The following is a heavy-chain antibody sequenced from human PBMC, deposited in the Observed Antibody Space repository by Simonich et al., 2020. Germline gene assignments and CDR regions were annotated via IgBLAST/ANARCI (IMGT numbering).Heavy chain of an antibody. Sequence: QVQLQESGPGLVKPSETLYLTCTVSGGSISSYYWSWIRQPPGKGLEWIGYIYYSGSTNDNPARKRRVTIAVDTSKNQFSLKLSSVTAADTAVYYCARGGLYFDYWGQGTLVTVSS. J-gene: IGHJ4*02. CDR1: GGSISSYY. D-gene: IGHD2-15*01. CDR3: ARGGLYFDY. CDR2: IYYSGST. V-gene: IGHV4-59*01.